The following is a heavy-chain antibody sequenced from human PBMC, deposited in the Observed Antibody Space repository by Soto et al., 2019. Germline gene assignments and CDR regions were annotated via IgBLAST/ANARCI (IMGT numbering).Heavy chain of an antibody. CDR2: IYSSGSA. CDR3: ATIVGANDY. J-gene: IGHJ4*02. CDR1: GGSIYTYS. V-gene: IGHV4-4*07. Sequence: SETLSLTCTVSGGSIYTYSWTWIRQPAGKGLKWIGHIYSSGSANYNPSLKSRVSMSVDTSKNQFSLKLNSVTAADTAVYYCATIVGANDYWGQGTLVTVSS. D-gene: IGHD1-26*01.